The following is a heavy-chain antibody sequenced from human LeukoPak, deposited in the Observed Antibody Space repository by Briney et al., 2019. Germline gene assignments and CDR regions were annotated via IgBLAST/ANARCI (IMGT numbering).Heavy chain of an antibody. J-gene: IGHJ6*02. CDR1: GITVTKAW. D-gene: IGHD3-10*01. CDR3: TKVTYKGSGMDV. V-gene: IGHV3-15*01. Sequence: GGSLRLACGVSGITVTKAWMSWVRQAPGKGLEWLGRIKSVSDGGTTDYAAPVKGRFTISRDDSKNVLYLQMDSLKTEDTALYYCTKVTYKGSGMDVWGQGTSVTVYS. CDR2: IKSVSDGGTT.